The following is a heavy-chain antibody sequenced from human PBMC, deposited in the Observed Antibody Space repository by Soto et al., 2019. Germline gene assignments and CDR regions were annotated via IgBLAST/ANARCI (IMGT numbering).Heavy chain of an antibody. V-gene: IGHV4-59*01. Sequence: SENLSLTCTVYGGSISSYYWSWIRQPPGKGLEWIGYMHNTGSTVYNPSLKSRVTISVDTSKNQFSLKLNAVTAADTAVYYCARDLWGYCGTDCYPLDVWGQGTTVT. D-gene: IGHD2-21*02. CDR3: ARDLWGYCGTDCYPLDV. J-gene: IGHJ6*02. CDR1: GGSISSYY. CDR2: MHNTGST.